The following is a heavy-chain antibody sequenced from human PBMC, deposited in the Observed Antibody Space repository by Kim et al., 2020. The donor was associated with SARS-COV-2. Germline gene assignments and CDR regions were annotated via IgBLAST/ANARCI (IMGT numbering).Heavy chain of an antibody. J-gene: IGHJ3*02. CDR1: GGTFSSYA. CDR2: IIPIFGTA. CDR3: ATDSSSWRLFSAFDI. D-gene: IGHD6-13*01. Sequence: SVKVSCKASGGTFSSYAISWVRQAPGQGLEWMGGIIPIFGTANYAQKFQGRVTITADESTSTAYMELSSLRSEDTAVYYCATDSSSWRLFSAFDIWGQGTMVTVSS. V-gene: IGHV1-69*13.